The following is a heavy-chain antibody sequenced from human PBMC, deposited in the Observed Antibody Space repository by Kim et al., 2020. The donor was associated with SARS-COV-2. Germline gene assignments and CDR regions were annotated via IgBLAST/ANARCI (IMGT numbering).Heavy chain of an antibody. CDR1: GFTFSSYG. Sequence: GGSLRLSCAASGFTFSSYGMHWVRQAPGKGLEWVAVIWYDGSNKYYADSVKGRFTISRDNSKNTLYLQINSLRAEDTAVYYCARVSTYYYGSGPDYWGQGTLVTVSS. D-gene: IGHD3-10*01. V-gene: IGHV3-33*01. CDR3: ARVSTYYYGSGPDY. J-gene: IGHJ4*02. CDR2: IWYDGSNK.